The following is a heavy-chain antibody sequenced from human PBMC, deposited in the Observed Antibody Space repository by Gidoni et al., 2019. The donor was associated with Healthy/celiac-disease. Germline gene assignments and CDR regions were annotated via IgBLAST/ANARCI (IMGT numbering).Heavy chain of an antibody. V-gene: IGHV4-34*01. CDR3: ARSKGQGPYYY. CDR1: GGSFSGYY. CDR2: INHSGST. D-gene: IGHD2-21*01. J-gene: IGHJ4*02. Sequence: QVQLQQWGAGLLKPSETLSLTCAVYGGSFSGYYWIWIRQPPGKGLEWIGEINHSGSTNYNPSLKSRVTISVDTTKNQFSLKLSSVTAADTAVYYCARSKGQGPYYYWGQGTLVTVSS.